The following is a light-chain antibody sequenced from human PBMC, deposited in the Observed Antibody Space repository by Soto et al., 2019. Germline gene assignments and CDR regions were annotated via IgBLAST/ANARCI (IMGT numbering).Light chain of an antibody. CDR3: CSYAGTSTHTV. V-gene: IGLV2-23*02. CDR2: EVS. J-gene: IGLJ7*01. CDR1: SSDVGSYNL. Sequence: QSALTQPASVSGSPGQSITISCTGTSSDVGSYNLVSWYQQHPGKAPILMISEVSKRPSGISDRFSGSKSGSTASLTNSGLQAEDEADYYCCSYAGTSTHTVFGGGTQLTVL.